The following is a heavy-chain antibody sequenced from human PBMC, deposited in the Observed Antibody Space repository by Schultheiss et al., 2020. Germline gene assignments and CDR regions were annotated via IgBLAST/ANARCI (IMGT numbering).Heavy chain of an antibody. CDR3: ARDGASYRFDY. CDR1: GFTFSSYS. D-gene: IGHD1-26*01. J-gene: IGHJ4*02. CDR2: ISYDGSTE. Sequence: WGSLRLSCAAAGFTFSSYSMHWVRRAPGKGLEWVAFISYDGSTEYYTASVRGRFTISRDNSKNTLYLQLNSLRAEDTAVYYCARDGASYRFDYWGQGSLVTVSS. V-gene: IGHV3-30-3*01.